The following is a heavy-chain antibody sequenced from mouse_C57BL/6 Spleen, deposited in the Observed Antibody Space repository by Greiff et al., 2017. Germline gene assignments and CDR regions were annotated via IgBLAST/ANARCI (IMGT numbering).Heavy chain of an antibody. V-gene: IGHV1-15*01. J-gene: IGHJ3*01. CDR1: GYTFTAYA. Sequence: QVQLQQSGAELVRPGASVTLSCKASGYTFTAYAMNWVKQTPVHGLEWIGAIDPETGGTAYNQQFKGKAILTADKSSSTANMEHRSLKSEDSAVYYSTRSWWGFAYWGQGTLVTVSA. CDR2: IDPETGGT. CDR3: TRSWWGFAY. D-gene: IGHD1-1*02.